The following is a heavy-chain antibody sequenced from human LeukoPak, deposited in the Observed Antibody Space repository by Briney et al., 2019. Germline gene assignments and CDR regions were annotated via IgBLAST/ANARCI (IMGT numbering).Heavy chain of an antibody. CDR3: LRAGNWNYPLDF. D-gene: IGHD1-7*01. CDR1: GGSISNHY. Sequence: PSETLSLTCTVSGGSISNHYWSWIRQPPGKVLEWIGYIYYSGSTKYNPSLKSRFTITVKTSTNKFSLKQMLRTAAEPSVFYCLRAGNWNYPLDFWGQGPLVTVSS. CDR2: IYYSGST. J-gene: IGHJ4*02. V-gene: IGHV4-59*11.